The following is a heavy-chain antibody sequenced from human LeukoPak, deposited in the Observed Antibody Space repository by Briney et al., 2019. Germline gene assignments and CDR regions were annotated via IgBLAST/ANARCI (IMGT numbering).Heavy chain of an antibody. J-gene: IGHJ4*02. CDR1: GHSISSGGYS. Sequence: SETLSLPCTLSGHSISSGGYSWNWLRQPRGKGLEWIGYVYHSGNTYYNPSLKTRDTISVDRSKDQFSLNLTSVSASDTAVYYCARSVIPSPLFDYWGQGTLVTVSS. D-gene: IGHD2-2*01. CDR3: ARSVIPSPLFDY. CDR2: VYHSGNT. V-gene: IGHV4-30-2*01.